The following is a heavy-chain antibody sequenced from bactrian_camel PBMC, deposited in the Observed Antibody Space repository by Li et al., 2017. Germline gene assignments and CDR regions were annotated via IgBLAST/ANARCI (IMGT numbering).Heavy chain of an antibody. J-gene: IGHJ4*01. V-gene: IGHV3S1*01. D-gene: IGHD6*01. CDR1: GFTFSNNW. CDR3: AAKEYGTCNSFTAYDH. Sequence: HVQLVESGGGLVQPGGSLRLSCAASGFTFSNNWMHWVRQAPGKGLEWVSAITSGGGNTYYADSVKGRFTISRDNAGNMVYLQLNSLKLEDTAMYYCAAKEYGTCNSFTAYDHWGQGTQVTVS. CDR2: ITSGGGNT.